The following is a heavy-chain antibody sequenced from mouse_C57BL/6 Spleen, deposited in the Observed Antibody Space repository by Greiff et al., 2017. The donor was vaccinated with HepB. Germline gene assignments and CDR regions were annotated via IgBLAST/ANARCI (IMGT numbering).Heavy chain of an antibody. CDR2: IDPENGDT. Sequence: EVQLQQSGAELVRPGASVKLSCTASGFNIKDDYMHWVKQRPEQGLEWIGWIDPENGDTEYASKFQGKATITADTSSNTAYLQLSSLTSEDTAVYYCTTLGSSYWYFDVWSTGTTVTVSS. CDR3: TTLGSSYWYFDV. CDR1: GFNIKDDY. J-gene: IGHJ1*03. V-gene: IGHV14-4*01. D-gene: IGHD1-1*01.